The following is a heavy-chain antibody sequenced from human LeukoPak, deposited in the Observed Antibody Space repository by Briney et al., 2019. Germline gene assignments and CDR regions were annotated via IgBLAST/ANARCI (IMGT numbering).Heavy chain of an antibody. V-gene: IGHV4-39*01. CDR1: GGSISSSSYY. D-gene: IGHD6-19*01. J-gene: IGHJ4*02. CDR2: IYYSGST. Sequence: PSETLSLTCTVSGGSISSSSYYWGWIRQPPGKGLEWIGSIYYSGSTYYNPSLKSRVTISVDTSKNQFSLKLSTVTAADTAVYYCASTVAGTGYFDYWGQGTLVTVSS. CDR3: ASTVAGTGYFDY.